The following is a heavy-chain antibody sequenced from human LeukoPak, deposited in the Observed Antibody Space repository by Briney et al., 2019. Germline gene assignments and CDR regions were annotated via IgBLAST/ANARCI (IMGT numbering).Heavy chain of an antibody. D-gene: IGHD3-10*01. Sequence: SQTLSLTCAVSGGSISSGGYSWSWIRQPPGKGLEWIGHIYHSGSTYYNPPLKSRVTISVDRSKNQFSLKLSSVTAADTAVYYCAGLWFGELLPGGYFDYWGQGTLVTVSS. CDR3: AGLWFGELLPGGYFDY. CDR1: GGSISSGGYS. J-gene: IGHJ4*02. CDR2: IYHSGST. V-gene: IGHV4-30-2*01.